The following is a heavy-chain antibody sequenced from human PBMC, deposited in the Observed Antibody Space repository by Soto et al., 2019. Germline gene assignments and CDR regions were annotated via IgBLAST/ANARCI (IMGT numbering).Heavy chain of an antibody. CDR2: IYPGDSDT. J-gene: IGHJ6*03. CDR1: GYSFTSYW. V-gene: IGHV5-51*01. Sequence: PRGALKISCKGSGYSFTSYWIGWVRQMPGKGLEWMGIIYPGDSDTRYSPSFQGQVTISADKSISTAYLQWSSLKASDTAMYYCARCPSSXTIFGVPSRPPCYMDVWGKGTTVTVSS. CDR3: ARCPSSXTIFGVPSRPPCYMDV. D-gene: IGHD3-3*01.